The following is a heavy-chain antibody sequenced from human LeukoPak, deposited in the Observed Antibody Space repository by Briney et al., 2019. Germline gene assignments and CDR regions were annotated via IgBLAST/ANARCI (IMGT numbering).Heavy chain of an antibody. Sequence: GGSLRLSCAASGFTFSSYWMHWVRQAPGKGLEWVSSISSGSTFTHYADSVTGRFTISRDNAKNSLSLQMNSLRAEDTAVYYCARDGFYSDSSGYDIYYGMDVWGLGTTVTVSS. V-gene: IGHV3-21*01. D-gene: IGHD3-22*01. J-gene: IGHJ6*02. CDR2: ISSGSTFT. CDR3: ARDGFYSDSSGYDIYYGMDV. CDR1: GFTFSSYW.